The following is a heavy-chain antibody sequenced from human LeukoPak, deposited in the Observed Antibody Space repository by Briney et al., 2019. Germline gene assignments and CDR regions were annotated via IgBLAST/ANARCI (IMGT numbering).Heavy chain of an antibody. D-gene: IGHD4-11*01. J-gene: IGHJ4*02. V-gene: IGHV3-74*01. Sequence: GGSLRLSCAASGFTFSSYWMHWVRQVPGRGLVWVSRINPDGSSTNYADSVKGRFTISRDNAKNTLYLQMNSLRAEDTAVYYCARALIDYLGRDCWGRGTLVTVSS. CDR2: INPDGSST. CDR3: ARALIDYLGRDC. CDR1: GFTFSSYW.